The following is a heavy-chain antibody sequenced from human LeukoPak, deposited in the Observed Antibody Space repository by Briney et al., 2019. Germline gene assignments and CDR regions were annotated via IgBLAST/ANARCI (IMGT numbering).Heavy chain of an antibody. Sequence: GGSLRLSCAASGFTFSSYSMNWVRQAPGKGLEWVSSISSSSSYIYYADSVKGRFTISRDNAKNSLYLQMNSLRAEDTAVYYCARDLNGDDSYYYYYYMDVWGKGTTVTVSS. D-gene: IGHD4-17*01. CDR3: ARDLNGDDSYYYYYYMDV. CDR2: ISSSSSYI. V-gene: IGHV3-21*01. J-gene: IGHJ6*03. CDR1: GFTFSSYS.